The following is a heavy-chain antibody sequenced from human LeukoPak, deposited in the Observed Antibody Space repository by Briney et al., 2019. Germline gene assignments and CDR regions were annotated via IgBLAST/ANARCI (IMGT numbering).Heavy chain of an antibody. D-gene: IGHD2-15*01. CDR2: FYYSGSD. J-gene: IGHJ4*02. CDR1: GAFITSYY. CDR3: VRGYCSGATCYHFDY. Sequence: SETLSLTCTVSGAFITSYYWNWIRQPPGKGLEWIGYFYYSGSDNYNPSLKSRITISVDTSRNQFSLKLSSVTAADTAVYYCVRGYCSGATCYHFDYWGQGTLVTVSS. V-gene: IGHV4-59*01.